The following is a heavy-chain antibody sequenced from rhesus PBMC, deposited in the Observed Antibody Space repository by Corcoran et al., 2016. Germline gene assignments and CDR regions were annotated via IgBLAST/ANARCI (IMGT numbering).Heavy chain of an antibody. Sequence: EVQLVETGGGLVQPGGSLKLSCAASGFTFSSFGMSWVGQAPGKGLEWVSAISRGGDSTSSADSVKGRFTISRDNSKNTLSLQMNSLRAEDTAVYYCAKEWGYWGQGVLVTVSS. D-gene: IGHD1-44*01. CDR2: ISRGGDST. J-gene: IGHJ4*01. CDR1: GFTFSSFG. CDR3: AKEWGY. V-gene: IGHV3S5*01.